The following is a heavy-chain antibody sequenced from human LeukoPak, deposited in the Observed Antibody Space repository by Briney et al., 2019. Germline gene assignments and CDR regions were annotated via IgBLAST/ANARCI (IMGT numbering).Heavy chain of an antibody. D-gene: IGHD3-10*01. CDR3: AKHGGYYFDF. CDR2: IKQDGSEK. J-gene: IGHJ4*02. Sequence: ETLSLTCAVYGGSFSGYYWSWIRQPPGKGLEWVANIKQDGSEKYYVDSVKGRFTISRDNAKNSLYLQMNSLRAEDTAVYYCAKHGGYYFDFWGQGTLVTVSS. V-gene: IGHV3-7*01. CDR1: GGSFSGYY.